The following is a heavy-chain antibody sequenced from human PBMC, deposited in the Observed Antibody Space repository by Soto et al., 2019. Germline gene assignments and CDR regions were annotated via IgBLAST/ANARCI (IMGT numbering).Heavy chain of an antibody. CDR2: IKSKTDGGTT. Sequence: GGSLRLSCAASGFTFSNAWMSWVRQAPGKGLEWVGRIKSKTDGGTTDYAAPVKGRFTISRDDSKNTLYLQMNSLKTEDTAVYYCTTSALYYDSSGYYAFDIWGQGTMVTVSS. CDR3: TTSALYYDSSGYYAFDI. V-gene: IGHV3-15*01. D-gene: IGHD3-22*01. J-gene: IGHJ3*02. CDR1: GFTFSNAW.